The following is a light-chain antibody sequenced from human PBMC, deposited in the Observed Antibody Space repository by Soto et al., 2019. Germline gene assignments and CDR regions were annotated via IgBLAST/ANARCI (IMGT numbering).Light chain of an antibody. Sequence: EIVLTQSPGTLSLSPGERATLSCRASQSVSSSYLAWYQQKPGQAPRLLIYGASSRATGIPDRFSGSGAGTDFTLTISRLEPEDFAAYYCQQDGSSPLFTFGPGTKVDIK. CDR2: GAS. J-gene: IGKJ3*01. V-gene: IGKV3-20*01. CDR1: QSVSSSY. CDR3: QQDGSSPLFT.